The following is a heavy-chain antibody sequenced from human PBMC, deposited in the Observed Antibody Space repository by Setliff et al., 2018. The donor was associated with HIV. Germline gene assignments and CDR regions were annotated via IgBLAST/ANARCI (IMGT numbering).Heavy chain of an antibody. CDR2: IYNPGST. V-gene: IGHV4-4*09. CDR1: GGSIPNFY. Sequence: SEPLSLTCNVSGGSIPNFYWSWIPQPPGKGLEWIGYIYNPGSTNFNPSPQSRVSMSVDVSTNQFSLRLTSVAAAETAVYYCGRLRLAVMMSLDYFDLWGQGTLVTVSS. CDR3: GRLRLAVMMSLDYFDL. J-gene: IGHJ4*02. D-gene: IGHD3-16*01.